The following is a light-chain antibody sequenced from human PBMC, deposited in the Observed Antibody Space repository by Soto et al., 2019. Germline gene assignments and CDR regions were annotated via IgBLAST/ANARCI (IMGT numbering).Light chain of an antibody. V-gene: IGLV1-47*01. CDR2: EDN. CDR1: STSIGSYT. CDR3: ASWDDSLSVI. J-gene: IGLJ2*01. Sequence: QSVLTQPPSASGAPGQRVTISCSGSSTSIGSYTVYWYQQLPGTAPKLLIYEDNQRPSAVPDRFSGSKSDTPASLAISGLRSGDEADYYCASWDDSLSVIFGGGTKLTGL.